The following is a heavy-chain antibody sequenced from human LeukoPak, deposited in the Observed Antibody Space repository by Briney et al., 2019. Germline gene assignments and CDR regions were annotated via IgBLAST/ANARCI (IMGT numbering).Heavy chain of an antibody. Sequence: GGSLRLSCVASVSSGRTRWMNWVRQAPGKGLEWVGIIKEDGSDNYYVDSVNGGFTIARDNAKNSVYLQMNSLRVEDTAVYYCASDAGWEFGYWGQGTLVTVSS. D-gene: IGHD1-26*01. J-gene: IGHJ4*02. CDR1: VSSGRTRW. V-gene: IGHV3-7*01. CDR2: IKEDGSDN. CDR3: ASDAGWEFGY.